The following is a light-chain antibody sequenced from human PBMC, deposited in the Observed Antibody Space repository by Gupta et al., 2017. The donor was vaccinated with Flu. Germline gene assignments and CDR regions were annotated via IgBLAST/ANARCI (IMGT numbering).Light chain of an antibody. CDR1: QSVFYSSNNKKY. J-gene: IGKJ4*02. CDR2: WVS. Sequence: VLPQSPGSLAVSLRWLAPINCKSSQSVFYSSNNKKYLSWYQQKPGQPPKLLIYWVSPRASAVPDRFTGSGSGTDFTITISSLNGEEEAVYYWEQYYSTPRTFGGGTKVEIK. V-gene: IGKV4-1*01. CDR3: EQYYSTPRT.